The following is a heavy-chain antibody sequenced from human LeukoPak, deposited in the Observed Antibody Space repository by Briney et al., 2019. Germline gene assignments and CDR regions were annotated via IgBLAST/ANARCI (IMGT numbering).Heavy chain of an antibody. CDR2: ISSTSAYI. J-gene: IGHJ4*02. D-gene: IGHD6-19*01. CDR3: ARGPRIAVAGTRGGTDY. Sequence: GGSLRLSCAASGFALNHYSLNWVRQAPGKGLEWVSSISSTSAYIYYADSVKGRFTISRDNVDNVVYLQMNSLGAEDTAVYYCARGPRIAVAGTRGGTDYWGQGTLVTVSS. V-gene: IGHV3-21*01. CDR1: GFALNHYS.